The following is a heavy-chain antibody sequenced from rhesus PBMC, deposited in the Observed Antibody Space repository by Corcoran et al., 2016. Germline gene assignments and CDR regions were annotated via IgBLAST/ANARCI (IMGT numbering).Heavy chain of an antibody. D-gene: IGHD1-26*01. J-gene: IGHJ4*01. Sequence: QVQLQESGPGVVKPSETLSLTCAVSGGSVSSSNWWSWIRQPPGKGLEWIGYISGSSGSTYYNPSLKSRVTISTDTSKNQFSLKLSSVTAADTAVYYCARARYNWNYYFDYWGQGVLVTVSS. V-gene: IGHV4-65*01. CDR2: ISGSSGST. CDR1: GGSVSSSNW. CDR3: ARARYNWNYYFDY.